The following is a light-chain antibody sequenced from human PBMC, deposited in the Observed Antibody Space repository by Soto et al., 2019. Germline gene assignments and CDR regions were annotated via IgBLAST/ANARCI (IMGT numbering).Light chain of an antibody. J-gene: IGKJ1*01. CDR2: DAS. CDR1: QSVGTW. Sequence: DIQMTQSPFTLSASVGDRVTITCRASQSVGTWLACYQQKPGKPPTLLIYDASNLESGVPSRFSGSGSGAECSLTISSRQPEDFATYVCQQYNGYWTFGQGTKVEIK. CDR3: QQYNGYWT. V-gene: IGKV1-5*01.